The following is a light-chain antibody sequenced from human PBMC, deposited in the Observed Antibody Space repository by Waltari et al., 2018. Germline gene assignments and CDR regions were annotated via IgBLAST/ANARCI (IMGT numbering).Light chain of an antibody. CDR3: LLSIGGAWV. CDR1: TGTVTSGYD. CDR2: GIN. J-gene: IGLJ3*02. Sequence: QTVVTQEPSLTVSPGGTVTLTCASSTGTVTSGYDPHWFQQKPGQAPRPLISGINNKHSWTPGGISGSLLGGKAALTLSGVQPEDEADYYCLLSIGGAWVFGGGTKLTVL. V-gene: IGLV7-43*01.